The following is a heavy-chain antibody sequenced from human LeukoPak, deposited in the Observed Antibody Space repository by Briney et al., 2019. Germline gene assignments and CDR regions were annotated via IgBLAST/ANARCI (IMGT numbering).Heavy chain of an antibody. V-gene: IGHV1-8*01. D-gene: IGHD7-27*01. CDR3: ARPSGDGPR. Sequence: ASVKVSCKASGYTFTSYDINWVRQATGQGLEWMGWMNPNSGNTGYAQKFQGRVTITADESTSTAYMELSSLRSEDTAVYYCARPSGDGPRWGQGTLVTVSS. CDR2: MNPNSGNT. J-gene: IGHJ4*02. CDR1: GYTFTSYD.